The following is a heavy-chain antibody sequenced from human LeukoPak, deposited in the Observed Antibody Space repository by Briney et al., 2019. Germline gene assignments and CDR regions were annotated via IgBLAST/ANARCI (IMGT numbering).Heavy chain of an antibody. J-gene: IGHJ5*02. CDR2: ISYSGST. CDR3: ARGQNWFDP. Sequence: SETLSLTCTVSGGSISSDYWSWIRQPPGKGLEWIGYISYSGSTNYNPSLKSRVTISVDTSKNQFSLKLSSVTAADTAVYYCARGQNWFDPWGQGTLVTVSS. CDR1: GGSISSDY. V-gene: IGHV4-59*01.